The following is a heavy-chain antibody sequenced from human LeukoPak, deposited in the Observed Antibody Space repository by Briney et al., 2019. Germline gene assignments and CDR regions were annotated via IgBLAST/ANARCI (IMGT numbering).Heavy chain of an antibody. Sequence: GGSLRLSCATSGFTFGDYAMHWVRHAPGKGLEWVSGISWNGDTIEYADSVKGRFAISRDNAENALYLRMNSLRAEDTALYSCAKSPLPDSSGYYTLWDWGQGTLVTVSS. CDR2: ISWNGDTI. J-gene: IGHJ4*02. D-gene: IGHD3-22*01. CDR3: AKSPLPDSSGYYTLWD. V-gene: IGHV3-9*01. CDR1: GFTFGDYA.